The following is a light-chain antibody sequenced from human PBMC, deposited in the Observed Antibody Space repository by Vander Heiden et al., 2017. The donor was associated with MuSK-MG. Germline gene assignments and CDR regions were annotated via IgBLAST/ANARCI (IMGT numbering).Light chain of an antibody. CDR1: QSVSSH. V-gene: IGKV3-11*01. CDR3: QQRSDWPHT. J-gene: IGKJ4*01. Sequence: EIVLTQSPATLSLSPGERATLSCRASQSVSSHLAWYQQKPGQAPRLLIYAASNRASGIPPRFNGSASGTDFTLTISSLEPEDFAVYFCQQRSDWPHTFGGGTKVDIK. CDR2: AAS.